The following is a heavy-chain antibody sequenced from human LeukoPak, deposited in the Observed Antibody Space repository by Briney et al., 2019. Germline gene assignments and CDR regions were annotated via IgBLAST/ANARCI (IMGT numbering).Heavy chain of an antibody. CDR2: IKQDGREK. D-gene: IGHD2-15*01. V-gene: IGHV3-7*01. CDR3: ARDTVVVVAVDAFDI. Sequence: GGSLRLSCAASGFTFSSYWMSWVRQAPGKGLEWVANIKQDGREKYYVDSVKGRFTISRDNAKNSLYLQMNSLRAEDTAVYYCARDTVVVVAVDAFDIWGQGTMVTVSS. J-gene: IGHJ3*02. CDR1: GFTFSSYW.